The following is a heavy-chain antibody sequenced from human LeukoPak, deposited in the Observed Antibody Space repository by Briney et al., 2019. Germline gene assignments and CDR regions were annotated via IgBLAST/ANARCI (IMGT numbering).Heavy chain of an antibody. J-gene: IGHJ5*02. CDR3: AREYSSGWHNWFDP. CDR1: GGSISSYY. V-gene: IGHV4-59*01. D-gene: IGHD6-19*01. Sequence: PSETLSLTCTVSGGSISSYYWSWIRQPPGKGLEWIGYIYYSGSTNYNPSLKGRVTISVDTSKNQFSLKLSSVTAADTAVYYCAREYSSGWHNWFDPWGQGPLVTVSS. CDR2: IYYSGST.